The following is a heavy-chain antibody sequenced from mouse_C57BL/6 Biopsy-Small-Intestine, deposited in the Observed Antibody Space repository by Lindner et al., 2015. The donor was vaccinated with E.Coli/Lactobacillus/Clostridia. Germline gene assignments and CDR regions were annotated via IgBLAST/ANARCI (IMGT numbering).Heavy chain of an antibody. CDR3: ARGGYYGSSWGFAY. Sequence: VQLQESGAELVKPGASVKISCKASGYAFSSYWMNWVKQRPGKGLEWIGQIYPGDGDTNYNGKFKGKATLTADKSSSTAYMQLSSLTSEDPAVYFCARGGYYGSSWGFAYWGQGTLVTVSA. CDR1: GYAFSSYW. J-gene: IGHJ3*01. V-gene: IGHV1-80*01. D-gene: IGHD1-1*01. CDR2: IYPGDGDT.